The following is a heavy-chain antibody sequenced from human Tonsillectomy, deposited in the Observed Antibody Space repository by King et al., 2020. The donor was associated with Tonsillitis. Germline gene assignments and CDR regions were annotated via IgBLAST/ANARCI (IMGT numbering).Heavy chain of an antibody. D-gene: IGHD3-16*01. V-gene: IGHV4-30-2*01. CDR1: GGSIRLGGYC. CDR3: ARFGRPGAYFDS. CDR2: IYHSELT. Sequence: QLQESGPGLVKPSQTLSLTCSVSGGSIRLGGYCWSWIRQTPGKGLEWIGYIYHSELTAYSPSLESRLTMSISVSKSQFSLNLKSVTAADTAIYYCARFGRPGAYFDSWGQGIQVTVAS. J-gene: IGHJ4*02.